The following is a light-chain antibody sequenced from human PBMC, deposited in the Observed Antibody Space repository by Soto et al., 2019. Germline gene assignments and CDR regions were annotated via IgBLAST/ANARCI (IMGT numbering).Light chain of an antibody. CDR1: QSISSW. CDR2: KAS. CDR3: QQYNSYPIT. V-gene: IGKV1-5*03. Sequence: DIQMTQSPSTLSASVGDRVTVTCRASQSISSWLAWYQQKPGKAPNLLIYKASTLESVVPSRFSGSGSGTEFTLTISSLQPDDFATYYCQQYNSYPITFGPGTKVDIK. J-gene: IGKJ3*01.